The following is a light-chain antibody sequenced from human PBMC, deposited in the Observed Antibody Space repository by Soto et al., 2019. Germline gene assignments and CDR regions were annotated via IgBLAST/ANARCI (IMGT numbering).Light chain of an antibody. CDR2: DAT. CDR1: IGAVTSGHY. Sequence: QAVVTQEPSLTVSPGGTVTLTCGSSIGAVTSGHYPYWFQQKPGQAPRTLIYDATNKHSWTPARFSGSLLGGKAALTLSGAQPEDEAEYYCLLSFSGTRVFGGGTKLTVL. CDR3: LLSFSGTRV. J-gene: IGLJ3*02. V-gene: IGLV7-46*01.